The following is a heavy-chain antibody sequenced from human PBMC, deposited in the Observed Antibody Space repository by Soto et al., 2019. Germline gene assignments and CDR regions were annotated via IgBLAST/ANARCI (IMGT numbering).Heavy chain of an antibody. Sequence: QVQLQESGPGLVKPSQTLSLTCNVSGDSISYGAYHWSWIRQHPGKGLEWIGYISHSGNTYYNPSLKSRVTISIDTSKNQFSLNLSSVTAADTAVYYCARDPSGCWQSWSDPWGQGTLVTVSS. V-gene: IGHV4-31*03. CDR2: ISHSGNT. J-gene: IGHJ5*02. CDR3: ARDPSGCWQSWSDP. CDR1: GDSISYGAYH. D-gene: IGHD6-19*01.